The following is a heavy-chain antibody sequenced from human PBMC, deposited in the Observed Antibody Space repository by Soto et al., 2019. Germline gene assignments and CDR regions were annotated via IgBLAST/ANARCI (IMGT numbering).Heavy chain of an antibody. CDR1: GFPFSNYA. D-gene: IGHD6-13*01. Sequence: EVQLLESGGGLVQPGGSLSLSCAASGFPFSNYAVPWFRKPPGKGLEWVSTISGSGGSTYYADSVKGRFTISRDNSKNTLYLQMNSLRAEDTAVYYCAKDQGSSWYEIDYWGQGTLVTVSS. CDR2: ISGSGGST. V-gene: IGHV3-23*01. J-gene: IGHJ4*02. CDR3: AKDQGSSWYEIDY.